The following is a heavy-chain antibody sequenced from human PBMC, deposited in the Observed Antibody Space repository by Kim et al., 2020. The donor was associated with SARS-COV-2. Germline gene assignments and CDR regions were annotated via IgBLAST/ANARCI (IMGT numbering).Heavy chain of an antibody. J-gene: IGHJ6*02. Sequence: KTAHKSRVTIAIDPSENQFSLRLSSVTAADTAVYYCARGLGGYYYYGMDVWGQGTTVTVSS. CDR3: ARGLGGYYYYGMDV. D-gene: IGHD1-26*01. V-gene: IGHV4-59*09.